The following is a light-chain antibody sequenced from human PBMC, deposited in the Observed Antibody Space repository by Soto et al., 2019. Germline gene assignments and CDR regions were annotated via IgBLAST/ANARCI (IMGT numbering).Light chain of an antibody. CDR3: FSYAGSSNHVV. CDR1: GSDVGSYNL. V-gene: IGLV2-23*01. Sequence: QSALNQPASVSGSPGQSITISCTGTGSDVGSYNLVSWYQQHPGKDPKLMIYEGYKRPSGVANRFSGSKSGNTASLTISGLQAEDEADYFCFSYAGSSNHVVFGGGTKVTVL. CDR2: EGY. J-gene: IGLJ2*01.